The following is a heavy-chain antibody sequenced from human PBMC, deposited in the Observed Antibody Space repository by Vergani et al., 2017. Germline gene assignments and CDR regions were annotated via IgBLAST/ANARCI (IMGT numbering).Heavy chain of an antibody. Sequence: QVQLQESGPGLVKPSETLSLTCTVSGGSISSYYWSWIRQPPGKGLEWIWYIYYSGSTNYNPSLKSRVTITVATSKNQFSLKLSSVTAADTAVDYCAGVSGSGSSPPDYYYYGMDVWGQGTTVTVSS. J-gene: IGHJ6*02. V-gene: IGHV4-59*01. CDR2: IYYSGST. D-gene: IGHD3-10*01. CDR1: GGSISSYY. CDR3: AGVSGSGSSPPDYYYYGMDV.